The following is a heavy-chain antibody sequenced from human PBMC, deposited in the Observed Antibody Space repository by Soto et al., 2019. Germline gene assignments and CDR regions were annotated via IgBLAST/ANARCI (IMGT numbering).Heavy chain of an antibody. J-gene: IGHJ4*02. Sequence: SETLSLTCTVSGGSITSGDYYWSWIRQPPGKGLEWIGYIYYSGSTYYNPSLKSRVTISVDTSKNQFSLKLSAVTAADTAVYYCATWIQLWLIFDYWGQGTLVTVSS. CDR1: GGSITSGDYY. CDR3: ATWIQLWLIFDY. CDR2: IYYSGST. V-gene: IGHV4-30-4*01. D-gene: IGHD5-18*01.